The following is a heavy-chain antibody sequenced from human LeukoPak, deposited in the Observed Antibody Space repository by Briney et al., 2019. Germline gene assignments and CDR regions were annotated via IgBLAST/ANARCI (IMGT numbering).Heavy chain of an antibody. Sequence: SSETLSLTCTVSGGSISIGSYYWSWIRQPAGKGLEWIGRIYTSGSTNYNPSLKSRVTISVDTSKNQFSLKLSSVTAADTAVYYCAREDDSSGYSLDYWGQGTLVTVSS. CDR1: GGSISIGSYY. J-gene: IGHJ4*02. V-gene: IGHV4-61*02. CDR3: AREDDSSGYSLDY. D-gene: IGHD3-22*01. CDR2: IYTSGST.